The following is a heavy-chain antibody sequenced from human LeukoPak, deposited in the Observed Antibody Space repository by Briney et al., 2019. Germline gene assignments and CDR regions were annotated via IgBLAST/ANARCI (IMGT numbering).Heavy chain of an antibody. CDR2: ISISSSSM. J-gene: IGHJ4*02. Sequence: GGTLRLSCAASGFTFSSYSMIWVRQAPGKGLEWVSYISISSSSMYYADSMKGRITISRDNAKNSLYLQMNSLRAEDTAVYYCAKVMDRDIVATIRLGSQYYFDYWGQGTLVTVSS. V-gene: IGHV3-21*01. CDR1: GFTFSSYS. CDR3: AKVMDRDIVATIRLGSQYYFDY. D-gene: IGHD5-12*01.